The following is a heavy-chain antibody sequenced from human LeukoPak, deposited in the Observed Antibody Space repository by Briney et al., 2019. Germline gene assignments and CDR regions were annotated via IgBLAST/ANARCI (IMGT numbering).Heavy chain of an antibody. D-gene: IGHD2-15*01. CDR3: ARVACSSGFCYLSSLDL. V-gene: IGHV3-7*05. J-gene: IGHJ3*01. Sequence: GGPLRLSCSASGFTFSSYWMTWVRQAPGKGLEWVANVNLDGSEIHYVDSVKGRFTISRDNADKSLYLEMNSLRVEDTAVYYCARVACSSGFCYLSSLDLWGQGTTVSVSS. CDR1: GFTFSSYW. CDR2: VNLDGSEI.